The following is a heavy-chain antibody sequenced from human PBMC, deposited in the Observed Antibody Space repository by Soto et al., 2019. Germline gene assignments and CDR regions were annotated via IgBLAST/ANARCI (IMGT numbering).Heavy chain of an antibody. CDR2: ISSSGDAI. D-gene: IGHD6-13*01. Sequence: EVQLVESGGGLVQPGGSLRLSCAASGFIFSDYTMTWVRQAPGRGLEFVSHISSSGDAIFYAESVKGRFTVSRDNAKNSLYLQMNSLRDDDTAVYFCARDHGGSTWFVGVYYFFGMDVWGQGTEVTVSS. V-gene: IGHV3-48*02. CDR3: ARDHGGSTWFVGVYYFFGMDV. CDR1: GFIFSDYT. J-gene: IGHJ6*02.